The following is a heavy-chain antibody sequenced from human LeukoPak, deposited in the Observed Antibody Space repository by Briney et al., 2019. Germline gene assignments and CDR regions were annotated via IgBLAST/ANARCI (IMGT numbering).Heavy chain of an antibody. CDR2: IYTSGST. J-gene: IGHJ3*02. D-gene: IGHD5-24*01. Sequence: SETLSLTCTVSGGSLSSGSYYWSWIRQPAGKGLEWIGRIYTSGSTNYNPSLKSRVTISVDTSKNQFSLKLSSVTAADTAVYYCARFRDEAAFDIWGQGTMVTVSS. CDR3: ARFRDEAAFDI. CDR1: GGSLSSGSYY. V-gene: IGHV4-61*02.